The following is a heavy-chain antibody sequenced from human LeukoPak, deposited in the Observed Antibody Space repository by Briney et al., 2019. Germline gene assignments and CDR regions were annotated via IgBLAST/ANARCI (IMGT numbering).Heavy chain of an antibody. CDR1: GFTFSSSA. D-gene: IGHD6-19*01. Sequence: GGSLRLSCAASGFTFSSSAMSWVRLAAGKGLEWLSTFSGSSGSTYYADSVKGRFTISRDTSKNTLYLEMNSLRAEDTAVYYCAKPFRWLRIDYFDSWGQGTLVTVSS. CDR2: FSGSSGST. V-gene: IGHV3-23*01. CDR3: AKPFRWLRIDYFDS. J-gene: IGHJ4*02.